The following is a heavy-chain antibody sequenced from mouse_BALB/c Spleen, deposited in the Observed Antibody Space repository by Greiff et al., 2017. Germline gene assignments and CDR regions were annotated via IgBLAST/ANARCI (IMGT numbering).Heavy chain of an antibody. V-gene: IGHV2-6-2*01. D-gene: IGHD2-4*01. Sequence: VKLMESGPDLVAPSQSLSITCTVSGFSLTSYGVHWVRQPPGKGLEWLVVIWSDGSTTYNSALKSRLSISKDNSKSQVFLKMNSLQTDDTAMYYCARQGDYAYYYAMDYWGQGTSVTVSS. CDR3: ARQGDYAYYYAMDY. CDR2: IWSDGST. J-gene: IGHJ4*01. CDR1: GFSLTSYG.